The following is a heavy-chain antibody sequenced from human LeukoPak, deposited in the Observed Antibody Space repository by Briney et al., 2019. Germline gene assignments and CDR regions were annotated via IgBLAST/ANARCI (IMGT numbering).Heavy chain of an antibody. D-gene: IGHD2-2*01. J-gene: IGHJ4*02. CDR2: ISNSGSTM. CDR3: ASPRRDIVVVPALDY. CDR1: AFIFNNYY. V-gene: IGHV3-11*04. Sequence: GGSLRLSCAASAFIFNNYYMSWIRQAPEKGLECVSYISNSGSTMFYADSVKGRFTISRDNSKNTLYLQMDSLRAEDTAVYYCASPRRDIVVVPALDYWGQGTLVTVSS.